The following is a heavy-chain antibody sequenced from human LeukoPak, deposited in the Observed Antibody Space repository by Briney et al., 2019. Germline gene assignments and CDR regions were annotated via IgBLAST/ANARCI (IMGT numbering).Heavy chain of an antibody. V-gene: IGHV3-23*01. D-gene: IGHD6-19*01. Sequence: GGSLRLSCAPSGFPFSSYAMSWVRQAPGKGLEWVSAISGSGGSTYYADSVKGRFTLSRDNSKNTLYLQMNSLRAEDTAVYYCAKGSQWLVRSTAVIDYWGQGTLVTVSS. J-gene: IGHJ4*02. CDR3: AKGSQWLVRSTAVIDY. CDR1: GFPFSSYA. CDR2: ISGSGGST.